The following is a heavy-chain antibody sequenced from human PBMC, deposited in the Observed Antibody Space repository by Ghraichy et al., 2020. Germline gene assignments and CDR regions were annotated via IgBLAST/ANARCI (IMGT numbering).Heavy chain of an antibody. CDR1: GDSIRSSSYY. D-gene: IGHD3-22*01. Sequence: SETLSLTCTVSGDSIRSSSYYWGWIRQPPGKGLEWIGSIYYSGSSYYNPSLKSRVTISVDTSKKQFSLKLSSVTAADTAVYYCARQNYFDGSGEFDYWGQGTLVTVSS. CDR2: IYYSGSS. J-gene: IGHJ4*02. CDR3: ARQNYFDGSGEFDY. V-gene: IGHV4-39*01.